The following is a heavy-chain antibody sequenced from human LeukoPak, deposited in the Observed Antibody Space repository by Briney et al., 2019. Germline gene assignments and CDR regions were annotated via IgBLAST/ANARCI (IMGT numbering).Heavy chain of an antibody. CDR3: ASLGYCSSTSCYDHCMDV. J-gene: IGHJ6*04. V-gene: IGHV4-34*01. Sequence: SETLSLTCAVYGGSFSGYYWSWIRQPPGKGLEWIGEINHSGSTNYNPSLKSRVTISVDTSKNQFSLKLSSVTAADTAVYYCASLGYCSSTSCYDHCMDVWGKGTTVTVSP. D-gene: IGHD2-2*01. CDR2: INHSGST. CDR1: GGSFSGYY.